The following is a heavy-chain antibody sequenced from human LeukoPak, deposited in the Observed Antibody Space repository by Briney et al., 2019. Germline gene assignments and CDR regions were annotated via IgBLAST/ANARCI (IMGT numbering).Heavy chain of an antibody. CDR1: GYTFTGYY. J-gene: IGHJ5*02. D-gene: IGHD4-11*01. Sequence: ASVKVSCKASGYTFTGYYMHWVRQAPGQGLEWMGWINPNSGGTNYAQKFQGRVTMTRDTSISTAYMELSRLRSDDTAVYYCARDGWEDSKWFDPWGQGTLVTVSS. V-gene: IGHV1-2*02. CDR2: INPNSGGT. CDR3: ARDGWEDSKWFDP.